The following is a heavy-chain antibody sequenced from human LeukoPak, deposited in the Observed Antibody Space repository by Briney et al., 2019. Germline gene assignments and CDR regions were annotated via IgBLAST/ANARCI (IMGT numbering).Heavy chain of an antibody. Sequence: GGSLRLSCAASGFTVSSNYMSWVRQAPGKGLEWVSVIYSGGSTYYADSVKGRFTISRGNSKNTLYLQMNSLRAEDTAVYYCARYCSGGSCRNVFDIWGQGTKVTVSS. D-gene: IGHD2-15*01. CDR1: GFTVSSNY. CDR3: ARYCSGGSCRNVFDI. CDR2: IYSGGST. J-gene: IGHJ3*02. V-gene: IGHV3-53*01.